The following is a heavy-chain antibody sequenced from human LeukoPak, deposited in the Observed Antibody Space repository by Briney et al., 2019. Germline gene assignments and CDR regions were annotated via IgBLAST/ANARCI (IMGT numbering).Heavy chain of an antibody. Sequence: ASVKVSCKASGYTFTSYGISWVRQAPGQGLEWMGWISAYNGNTNYAQKLQGRVTMTTDTSTSTAYMELRSVRSDDTAVYYCARDGDITIFGVVISYFDYWGQGTLVTVSS. CDR2: ISAYNGNT. V-gene: IGHV1-18*01. D-gene: IGHD3-3*01. CDR1: GYTFTSYG. CDR3: ARDGDITIFGVVISYFDY. J-gene: IGHJ4*02.